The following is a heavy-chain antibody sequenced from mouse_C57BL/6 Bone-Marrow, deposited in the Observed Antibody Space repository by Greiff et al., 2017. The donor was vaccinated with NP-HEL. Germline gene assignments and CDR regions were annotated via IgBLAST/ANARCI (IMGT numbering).Heavy chain of an antibody. Sequence: VQLKESGPELVKPGASVKISCKASGYSFTDYNMNWVKQSNGKSLEWIGVINPNYGTTSYNQKFKGKATLTVDQSSSTAYMQLNSLTSEDSAVYYCARRGGSSRYWYFDVWGTGTTVTVSS. J-gene: IGHJ1*03. CDR1: GYSFTDYN. D-gene: IGHD1-1*01. CDR3: ARRGGSSRYWYFDV. V-gene: IGHV1-39*01. CDR2: INPNYGTT.